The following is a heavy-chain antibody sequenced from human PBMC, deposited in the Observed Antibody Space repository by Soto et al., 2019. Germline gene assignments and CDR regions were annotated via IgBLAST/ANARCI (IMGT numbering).Heavy chain of an antibody. CDR3: AKCHNWNLGNDAFDI. J-gene: IGHJ3*02. D-gene: IGHD1-1*01. Sequence: QVQLQESGPGLVKPSGTLSLTCAVSGGSISSSNWWSWVRQPPGKGLEWIGEIYHSGSTNYNPSLKSRVTISVDKSKNTLYLQMNSLRAEDTAVYYCAKCHNWNLGNDAFDIWGQGTMVTVSS. CDR1: GGSISSSNW. CDR2: IYHSGST. V-gene: IGHV4-4*02.